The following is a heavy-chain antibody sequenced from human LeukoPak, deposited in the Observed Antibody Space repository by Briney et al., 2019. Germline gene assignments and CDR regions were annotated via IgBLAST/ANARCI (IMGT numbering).Heavy chain of an antibody. CDR2: INPNSGGT. CDR3: ARANPYYYDSSGYSASRRDWFDP. J-gene: IGHJ5*02. V-gene: IGHV1-2*06. CDR1: GYTFTSYY. Sequence: GASVKVSCKASGYTFTSYYMHWVRQAPGQGLEWMGRINPNSGGTNYAQKFQGRVTMTRDTSISTAYMELSRLRSDDTAVYYCARANPYYYDSSGYSASRRDWFDPWGQGTLVTVSS. D-gene: IGHD3-22*01.